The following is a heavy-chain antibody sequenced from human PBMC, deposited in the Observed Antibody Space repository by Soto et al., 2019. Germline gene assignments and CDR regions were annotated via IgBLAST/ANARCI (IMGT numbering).Heavy chain of an antibody. J-gene: IGHJ4*02. CDR3: ARDRYSSGWYDLDY. CDR1: GFTFSSYG. CDR2: IWYDGSNK. Sequence: GGSLGLSCAASGFTFSSYGMHGVRQAPGKGLEWVAVIWYDGSNKYYADSVKGRFTISRDNSKNTLYLQMNSLRVEDTAVYYCARDRYSSGWYDLDYWGQGTLVTVSS. V-gene: IGHV3-33*01. D-gene: IGHD6-19*01.